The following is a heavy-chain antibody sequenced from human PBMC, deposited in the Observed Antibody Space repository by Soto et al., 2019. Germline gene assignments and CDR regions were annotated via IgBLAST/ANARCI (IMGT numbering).Heavy chain of an antibody. Sequence: GVLRLSCAASGFDFSTHWMHWVRQAPGKGLEWVARIDDDGGSTRYADSVKGRFTISRDNAKKIVYLEMTSLRTEDTAVYFCARRPETTLRESLYYYGMDVWGQGTTVTVSS. CDR1: GFDFSTHW. CDR2: IDDDGGST. J-gene: IGHJ6*02. V-gene: IGHV3-74*01. CDR3: ARRPETTLRESLYYYGMDV. D-gene: IGHD1-7*01.